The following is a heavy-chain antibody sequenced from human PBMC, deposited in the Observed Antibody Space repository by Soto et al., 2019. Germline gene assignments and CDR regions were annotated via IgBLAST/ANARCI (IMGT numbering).Heavy chain of an antibody. Sequence: QVQLQQWGAGLLKPSETLSLTCAVYGGFVSSGSYYWSWIRQPPGKGLEWIGEMSHSGGTHFNPSLKIRVTISVDTSKNQFSLKMSSVTAADTALYYCAGVERGTATTVVDAFDIWGPGTMVTVSS. D-gene: IGHD1-1*01. V-gene: IGHV4-34*01. CDR1: GGFVSSGSYY. CDR3: AGVERGTATTVVDAFDI. CDR2: MSHSGGT. J-gene: IGHJ3*02.